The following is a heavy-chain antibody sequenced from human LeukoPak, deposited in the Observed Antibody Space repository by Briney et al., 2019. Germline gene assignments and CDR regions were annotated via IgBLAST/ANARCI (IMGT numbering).Heavy chain of an antibody. V-gene: IGHV4-34*01. D-gene: IGHD3-10*01. J-gene: IGHJ4*02. CDR1: GGSISSYY. Sequence: SETLSLTCTVSGGSISSYYWSWIRQPPGKGLEWIGEINHSGSTNYNPSLKSRVTISVDTSKNQFSLKLSSVTAADTAVYYCARRPMVRRRYDYWGQGTLVTVSS. CDR3: ARRPMVRRRYDY. CDR2: INHSGST.